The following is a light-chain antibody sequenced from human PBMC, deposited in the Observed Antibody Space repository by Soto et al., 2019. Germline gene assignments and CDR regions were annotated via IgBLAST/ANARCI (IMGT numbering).Light chain of an antibody. Sequence: QAVVTQPPSVSGAPGQRVTISCTGSSSNIGAGYDVNWYQQLPGTAPKLLIYGNTNRPSWVPDRFSGSKSGTSGSLAISGLQTEDEAEYYCQSWDTSLSGSVFGGGTKLTVL. J-gene: IGLJ2*01. CDR1: SSNIGAGYD. V-gene: IGLV1-40*01. CDR3: QSWDTSLSGSV. CDR2: GNT.